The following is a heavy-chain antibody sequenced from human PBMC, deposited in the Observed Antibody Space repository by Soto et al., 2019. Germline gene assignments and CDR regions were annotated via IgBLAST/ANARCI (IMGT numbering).Heavy chain of an antibody. J-gene: IGHJ6*04. V-gene: IGHV5-10-1*01. Sequence: GESLKISCKGSGDSFTSYWISWVRQMPGKGLEWMGRIDPSDSYTNYSPSFQGHVTISADKSISTAYLQWSSLKASDTAMYYCARRQTRYCSSTSCSGSPHYYYGMDVWGKGTTVT. CDR3: ARRQTRYCSSTSCSGSPHYYYGMDV. CDR1: GDSFTSYW. CDR2: IDPSDSYT. D-gene: IGHD2-2*01.